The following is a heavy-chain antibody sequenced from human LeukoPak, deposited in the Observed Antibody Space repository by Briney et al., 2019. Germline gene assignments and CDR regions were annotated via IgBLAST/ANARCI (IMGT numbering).Heavy chain of an antibody. CDR2: IYHSGST. J-gene: IGHJ4*02. CDR3: AKGFLAYSRISDIYFDY. CDR1: GYSISSGYY. Sequence: SETLSLTCTVSGYSISSGYYWGWIRQPPGKGLEWIGSIYHSGSTYYNPSLKSRVTISVDTSKNQFSLKLSSVTAADTAVYYCAKGFLAYSRISDIYFDYWGQGTLVTVSS. D-gene: IGHD6-13*01. V-gene: IGHV4-38-2*02.